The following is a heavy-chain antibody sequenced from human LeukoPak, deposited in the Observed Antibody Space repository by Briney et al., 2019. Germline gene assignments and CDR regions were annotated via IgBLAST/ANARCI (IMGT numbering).Heavy chain of an antibody. CDR2: ISNNGGYT. CDR3: AKQLGYCSDGSCYFPY. D-gene: IGHD2-15*01. V-gene: IGHV3-23*01. Sequence: GGSLRLSCAASGFTFSSYWMHWFRQAPGKGLEWVSAISNNGGYTYYADSVQGRFTISRDNSKSTLCLQMNSLRAEDTAVYYCAKQLGYCSDGSCYFPYWGQGTLVTVSS. CDR1: GFTFSSYW. J-gene: IGHJ4*02.